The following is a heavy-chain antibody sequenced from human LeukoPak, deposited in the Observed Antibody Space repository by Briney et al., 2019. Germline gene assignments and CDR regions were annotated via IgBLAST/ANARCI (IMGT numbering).Heavy chain of an antibody. V-gene: IGHV1-69*05. CDR3: ARGDGYNYFLPDY. Sequence: SVKVSCKASGGTFSSYAISWVRQAPGQGLEWMGRIIPIFGTANYAQKFQGRVTITTGESTSTAYMELSSPRSEDTAVYYCARGDGYNYFLPDYWGQGTLVTVSS. CDR1: GGTFSSYA. D-gene: IGHD5-24*01. J-gene: IGHJ4*02. CDR2: IIPIFGTA.